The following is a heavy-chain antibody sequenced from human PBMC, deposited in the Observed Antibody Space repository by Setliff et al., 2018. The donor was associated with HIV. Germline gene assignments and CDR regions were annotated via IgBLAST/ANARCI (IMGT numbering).Heavy chain of an antibody. CDR3: AHNRDHTGPYYYDY. D-gene: IGHD3-16*01. V-gene: IGHV2-5*01. CDR2: IYWNDDK. J-gene: IGHJ4*02. CDR1: GFSFMSGVG. Sequence: GPTLVNPTQTLTLTCTFSGFSFMSGVGVGWIRQPPGEALEWLALIYWNDDKRYSPSLKSRLTITKDTSKNQVALQMTNMDPVDTATYYCAHNRDHTGPYYYDYWGQGALVTVSS.